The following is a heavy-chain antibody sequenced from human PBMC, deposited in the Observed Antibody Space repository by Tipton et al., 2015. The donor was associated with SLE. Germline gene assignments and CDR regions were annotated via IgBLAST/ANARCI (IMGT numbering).Heavy chain of an antibody. J-gene: IGHJ6*03. CDR1: GFTFSSYA. Sequence: SLRLSCAASGFTFSSYAMHWVRQAPGKGLEWVAVISYDGSNKYYADSVKGRFTISRDNSKNTLYLQMNSLRAEDTAVYYCARGRMAAAAEYYYMDVWGKGTTVTASS. V-gene: IGHV3-30*04. CDR2: ISYDGSNK. D-gene: IGHD6-13*01. CDR3: ARGRMAAAAEYYYMDV.